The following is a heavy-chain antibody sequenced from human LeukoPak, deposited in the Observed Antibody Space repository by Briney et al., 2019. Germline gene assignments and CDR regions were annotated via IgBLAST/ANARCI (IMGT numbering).Heavy chain of an antibody. CDR1: GFTFSSYG. D-gene: IGHD4-17*01. Sequence: GGSLRLSCAASGFTFSSYGVHWVRQAPGKGLEWVAVISYDGSNKYYADSVKGRFTISRDNSKNTLYLQMNSLRAEDTAVYYCARRAVTLRGAFDIWGQGTMVTVSS. CDR3: ARRAVTLRGAFDI. CDR2: ISYDGSNK. J-gene: IGHJ3*02. V-gene: IGHV3-30*03.